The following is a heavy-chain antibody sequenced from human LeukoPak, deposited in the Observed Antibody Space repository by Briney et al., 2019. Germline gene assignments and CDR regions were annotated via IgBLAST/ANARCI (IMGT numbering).Heavy chain of an antibody. D-gene: IGHD2-8*01. CDR3: AKDWNPAVLTPLDY. CDR2: ISYDGLNT. CDR1: GFTFSSHA. V-gene: IGHV3-30*04. J-gene: IGHJ4*02. Sequence: PGGSLRLSCTVSGFTFSSHAFHWVRQAPGKGLEWVALISYDGLNTYYADSVRGRFTISRDNSKNTLYLQMNSLRAEDTAVYYCAKDWNPAVLTPLDYWGQGTLVTVSS.